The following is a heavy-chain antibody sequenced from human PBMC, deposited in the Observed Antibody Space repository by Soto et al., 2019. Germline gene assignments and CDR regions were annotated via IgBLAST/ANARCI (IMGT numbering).Heavy chain of an antibody. CDR2: IITMLGTA. Sequence: QVQLVQSGAEVKRPGSSVTVSCKATGGPFSSRGFSWVRQAPGQGLEWMGGIITMLGTADYAQSFQGRLTITADELTTTAYMELTSLRSEDTAVYFCAAEMKSRVMWTFDLWGQGSMIIVSS. V-gene: IGHV1-69*01. CDR1: GGPFSSRG. J-gene: IGHJ3*01. CDR3: AAEMKSRVMWTFDL. D-gene: IGHD2-21*01.